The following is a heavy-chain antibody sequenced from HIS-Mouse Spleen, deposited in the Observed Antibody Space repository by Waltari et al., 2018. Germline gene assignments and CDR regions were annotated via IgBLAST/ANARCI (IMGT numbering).Heavy chain of an antibody. V-gene: IGHV4-38-2*02. J-gene: IGHJ3*02. D-gene: IGHD2-2*01. CDR2: IYHSGRT. CDR3: ARVVVVPAAMPDAFDI. CDR1: GYSISSGYY. Sequence: QVQLQESGPGLVKPSETLSLTCTVPGYSISSGYYWGWIRQPPGKGLEWIGSIYHSGRTYYNPSLKSRVNISVETSKNQFSLKLSSVTAADTAVYYCARVVVVPAAMPDAFDIWGQGTMVTVSS.